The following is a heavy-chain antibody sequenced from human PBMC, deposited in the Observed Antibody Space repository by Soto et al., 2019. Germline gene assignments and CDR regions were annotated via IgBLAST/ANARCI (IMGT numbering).Heavy chain of an antibody. D-gene: IGHD2-2*01. J-gene: IGHJ6*02. CDR1: GFTFSTYA. V-gene: IGHV3-23*01. CDR3: ATSPCSSTSCYLTPPLEHYYYYYGMDV. CDR2: ISGNGDNT. Sequence: PGGSLRLSCAASGFTFSTYAMSWVRQAPGKGLEWVSGISGNGDNTYYADSVKGRFTISRDNSKNTLYLQMINLRAEDTAVYYCATSPCSSTSCYLTPPLEHYYYYYGMDVWGQGTTVTVSS.